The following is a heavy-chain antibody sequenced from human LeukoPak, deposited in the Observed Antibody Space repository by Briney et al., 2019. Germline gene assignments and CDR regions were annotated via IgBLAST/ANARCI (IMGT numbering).Heavy chain of an antibody. CDR1: GGSISSGDYY. CDR2: IYHSGST. Sequence: SETLSLTCTVSGGSISSGDYYWSWVRQPPGKGLEWIGYIYHSGSTYYNPSLTSRVTISVDTSTSQFSLKLTSVTAADTAMYFCAGGRNPYYVWGTYRAYFDYWGQGTLVTVSS. J-gene: IGHJ4*02. V-gene: IGHV4-30-4*01. CDR3: AGGRNPYYVWGTYRAYFDY. D-gene: IGHD3-16*02.